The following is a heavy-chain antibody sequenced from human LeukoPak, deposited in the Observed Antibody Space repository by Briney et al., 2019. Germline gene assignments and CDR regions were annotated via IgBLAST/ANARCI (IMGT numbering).Heavy chain of an antibody. CDR1: GYTFTGYW. CDR3: ARDNSVRDEAWWFNP. V-gene: IGHV1-46*01. D-gene: IGHD5-24*01. CDR2: IIPRSGST. J-gene: IGHJ5*02. Sequence: GASVKVSCTAFGYTFTGYWMHWGRQAPGQGPEWMGGIIPRSGSTNYTQKFKGRVTLTRDMSTNTDYLELSSLRAEDTAVYYCARDNSVRDEAWWFNPWGQGTLVTVSA.